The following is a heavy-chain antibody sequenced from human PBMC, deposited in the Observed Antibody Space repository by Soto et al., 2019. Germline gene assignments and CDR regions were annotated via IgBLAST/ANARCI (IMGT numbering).Heavy chain of an antibody. CDR2: IFPSDSDN. Sequence: PGESLKISCRTSGYRFTSYWIAWVRQMPGKGLEWMGIIFPSDSDNRYSPSFQGQVTISADRSTSTVLLQWASLKASDTAVYFCARKDKSGYFNWFDPWGQGTLVTVS. V-gene: IGHV5-51*01. CDR3: ARKDKSGYFNWFDP. CDR1: GYRFTSYW. D-gene: IGHD3-22*01. J-gene: IGHJ5*02.